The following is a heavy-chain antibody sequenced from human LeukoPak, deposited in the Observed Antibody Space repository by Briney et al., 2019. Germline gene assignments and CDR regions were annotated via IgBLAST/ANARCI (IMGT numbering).Heavy chain of an antibody. Sequence: SETLSLTCTVSGGSISSYYWSWIRQPPGKGLEWIGYIYYSGSTNYNPSLKSQVTISVDTSKNQFSLKLSSVTAADTAVYYCAREGGSGSYGIDYWGQGTLVTVSS. J-gene: IGHJ4*02. CDR2: IYYSGST. D-gene: IGHD3-10*01. V-gene: IGHV4-59*01. CDR1: GGSISSYY. CDR3: AREGGSGSYGIDY.